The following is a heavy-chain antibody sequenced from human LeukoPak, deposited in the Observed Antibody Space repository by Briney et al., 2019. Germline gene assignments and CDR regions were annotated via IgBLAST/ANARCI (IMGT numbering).Heavy chain of an antibody. Sequence: PGGSLRLSCAAPGFTFSSYAMSGVRQAPGKGLEWVSAISGIGGSTYYADSVEGRFTISTYNSKKTLYLQMNSLRAEDTAVYYCAKDEGYDILTGPFDYWGQGTLVTVSS. CDR2: ISGIGGST. CDR1: GFTFSSYA. J-gene: IGHJ4*02. V-gene: IGHV3-23*01. CDR3: AKDEGYDILTGPFDY. D-gene: IGHD3-9*01.